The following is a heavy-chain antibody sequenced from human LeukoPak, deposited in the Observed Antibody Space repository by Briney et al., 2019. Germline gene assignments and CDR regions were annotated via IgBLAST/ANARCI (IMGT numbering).Heavy chain of an antibody. CDR2: IYYSGST. CDR3: ARQDSSGFEFDY. Sequence: SQTLSLTCTVSGGSISSGGYYWSWIRQHPGKGLEWIGYIYYSGSTYYNPSLKSRVTISVDTSKNQFSLKLSSVTAADTAVYYCARQDSSGFEFDYWGQGTLVTVSS. J-gene: IGHJ4*02. CDR1: GGSISSGGYY. V-gene: IGHV4-31*03. D-gene: IGHD3-22*01.